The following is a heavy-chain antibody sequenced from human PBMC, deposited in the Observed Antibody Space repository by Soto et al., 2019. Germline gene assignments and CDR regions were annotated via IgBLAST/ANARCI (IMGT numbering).Heavy chain of an antibody. J-gene: IGHJ6*02. CDR1: GFTFSSYW. CDR2: INSDGSST. Sequence: EVQLVESGGGLVQPGGSLRLSCAASGFTFSSYWMHWVRQAPGKGLVWVSRINSDGSSTSYADSVKGRFTISRDNAKNTLYLQMNSLRAEDTAVYYCAREGYCSSTICYGYYYYGMDVWGQGTTVTVSS. V-gene: IGHV3-74*01. CDR3: AREGYCSSTICYGYYYYGMDV. D-gene: IGHD2-2*01.